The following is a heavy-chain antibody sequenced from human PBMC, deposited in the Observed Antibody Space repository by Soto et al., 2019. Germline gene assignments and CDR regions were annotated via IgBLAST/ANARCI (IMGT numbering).Heavy chain of an antibody. J-gene: IGHJ3*02. Sequence: GGSLRLSCAASGFTFSSYAMSWVRQAPGKGLEWVSAISGSGGSTYYADSVKGRFTISRDNSKNTLYLQMNSLRAEDTAVYYCAKVGVYYYDSSGYYSVGRYGAFDIWGQGTMVTVSS. V-gene: IGHV3-23*01. CDR3: AKVGVYYYDSSGYYSVGRYGAFDI. CDR1: GFTFSSYA. CDR2: ISGSGGST. D-gene: IGHD3-22*01.